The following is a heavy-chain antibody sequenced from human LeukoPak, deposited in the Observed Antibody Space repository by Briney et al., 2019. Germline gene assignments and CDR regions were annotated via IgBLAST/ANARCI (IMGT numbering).Heavy chain of an antibody. J-gene: IGHJ4*02. CDR3: ARGHYYDSSGPQDY. V-gene: IGHV4-4*07. CDR2: IYTSGST. Sequence: SETLSLTCTVSGGSISSYYWSWIRQPAGKGLEWIGRIYTSGSTNYNPSLKSRVTISVDTSKNQFSLKLSSVTAADTAVYYCARGHYYDSSGPQDYWGQGTLVTVSS. D-gene: IGHD3-22*01. CDR1: GGSISSYY.